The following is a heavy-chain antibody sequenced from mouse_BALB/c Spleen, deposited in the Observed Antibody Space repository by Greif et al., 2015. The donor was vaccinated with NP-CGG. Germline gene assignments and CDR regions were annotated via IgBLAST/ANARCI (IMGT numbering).Heavy chain of an antibody. V-gene: IGHV3-6*02. CDR2: ISYDGSN. Sequence: EVKLMESGPGLVKPSQSLSLTCSVTGYSITSGYYWNRIRQFPGNKLEWMGYISYDGSNNYNPSLKNRISITRDTSKNQFFLKLNSVTTEDTATYYCARDPYGNYLYYAMDYWGQGTSVTVSS. J-gene: IGHJ4*01. CDR1: GYSITSGYY. CDR3: ARDPYGNYLYYAMDY. D-gene: IGHD2-1*01.